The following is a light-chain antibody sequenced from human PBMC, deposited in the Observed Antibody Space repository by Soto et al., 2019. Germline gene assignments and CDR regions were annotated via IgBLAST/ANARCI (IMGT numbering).Light chain of an antibody. CDR3: SSYTSSSTLGV. CDR1: SSDVGGYNY. CDR2: DVS. Sequence: SVLPQPASVSGSPGQSITISCTGTSSDVGGYNYVSWYQQHPGKAPKLMIYDVSNRPSGVSNRFSGSKSDNTASLTVSGLQAEDEADYYCSSYTSSSTLGVFGTGTKVTVL. V-gene: IGLV2-14*01. J-gene: IGLJ1*01.